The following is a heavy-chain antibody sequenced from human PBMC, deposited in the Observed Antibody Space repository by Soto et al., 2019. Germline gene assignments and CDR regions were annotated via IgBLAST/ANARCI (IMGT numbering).Heavy chain of an antibody. CDR1: GFTFSSYG. CDR2: ISYDGTNN. V-gene: IGHV3-30*18. Sequence: GGSLRLSCAASGFTFSSYGMHLVRQAPGKGLEWVAVISYDGTNNYYTESVKGRFTISRDNSKNTLFLQMNSLRAEDTAVYFCAKXDCSGGSCYFSAFDIWGQGTMVTLSS. D-gene: IGHD2-15*01. CDR3: AKXDCSGGSCYFSAFDI. J-gene: IGHJ3*02.